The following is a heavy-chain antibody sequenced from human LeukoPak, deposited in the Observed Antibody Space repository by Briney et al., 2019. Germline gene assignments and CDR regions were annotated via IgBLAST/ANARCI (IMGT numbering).Heavy chain of an antibody. D-gene: IGHD2-15*01. CDR3: AKETVAATGAAPNWFDP. V-gene: IGHV3-43*02. CDR1: GFTFDDYA. Sequence: GGSLRLSCAASGFTFDDYAMHWVRQAPGKGRKWVSVISGGGGSTYYADSVKGRFTISRDNSKNSLYLQMNSLRTEDTALYCCAKETVAATGAAPNWFDPCSQGTLVTVSS. J-gene: IGHJ5*02. CDR2: ISGGGGST.